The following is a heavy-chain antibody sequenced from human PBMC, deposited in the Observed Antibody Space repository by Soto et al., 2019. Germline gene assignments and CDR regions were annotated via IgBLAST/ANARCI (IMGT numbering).Heavy chain of an antibody. CDR2: TYPGGTT. CDR3: AKEFRTSGSRNAFEL. D-gene: IGHD1-26*01. CDR1: GFTVSSNY. Sequence: TGGSLRLSCAASGFTVSSNYMSWVRQAPGKGLEWVSVTYPGGTTYYADSVKGRFIISRDISKNTLDLQMNSLRAEDTAVYYCAKEFRTSGSRNAFELWGQGTMVTVSS. V-gene: IGHV3-66*01. J-gene: IGHJ3*01.